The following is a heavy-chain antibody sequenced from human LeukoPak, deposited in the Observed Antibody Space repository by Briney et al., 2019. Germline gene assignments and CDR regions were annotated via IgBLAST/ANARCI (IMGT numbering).Heavy chain of an antibody. J-gene: IGHJ4*02. CDR2: INSDGSST. CDR1: GFTFSSYW. D-gene: IGHD3-22*01. Sequence: GGSLRLSCAASGFTFSSYWMHWVRHAPGKGLVWVSRINSDGSSTSYADSVKGRFIISRDNAKNTLYLQMNSLRAEDTAVYYCARGVYYDSSGYPPDFDYWGQGTLVTVSS. V-gene: IGHV3-74*01. CDR3: ARGVYYDSSGYPPDFDY.